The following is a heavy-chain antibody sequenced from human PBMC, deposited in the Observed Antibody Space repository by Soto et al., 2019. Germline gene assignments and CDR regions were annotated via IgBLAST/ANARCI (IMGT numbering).Heavy chain of an antibody. CDR3: ARGHKGLEF. Sequence: QVQLVESGGGLVNPGGSLRLSCAVSGLTFSDFYFSWIRQAPGEGLEWVSYISRDGSDIYYLDSVKGRFTISRDNAKNSLYLQMTSLRAEDTAVYYCARGHKGLEFWGRGTTVTVSS. CDR1: GLTFSDFY. CDR2: ISRDGSDI. J-gene: IGHJ6*02. V-gene: IGHV3-11*01.